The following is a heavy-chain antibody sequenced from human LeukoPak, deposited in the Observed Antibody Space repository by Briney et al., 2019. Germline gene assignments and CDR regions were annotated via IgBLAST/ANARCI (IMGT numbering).Heavy chain of an antibody. CDR1: GGSISSSSYY. Sequence: SETLSLTCTVSGGSISSSSYYWGWIRQPPGKGLEWIGSIYYSGSTYYNPSLKSRVTISVDTSKNQFSLKLSSVTAADTAVYYCARQEDSSGYSYRAEYFQHWGQGTLVTVFS. D-gene: IGHD3-22*01. CDR2: IYYSGST. CDR3: ARQEDSSGYSYRAEYFQH. V-gene: IGHV4-39*01. J-gene: IGHJ1*01.